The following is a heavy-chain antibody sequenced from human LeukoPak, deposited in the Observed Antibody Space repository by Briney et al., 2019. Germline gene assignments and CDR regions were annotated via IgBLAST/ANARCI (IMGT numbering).Heavy chain of an antibody. D-gene: IGHD6-13*01. CDR3: AREGDISSVGWFDP. Sequence: PSETLSLTCAVYGGSFSGYYWGWIRQPPGRGLEWIGNIYHSGRTYYNPSLKSRVTISVDTSKNQFSLKLSSVTAADTAVYYCAREGDISSVGWFDPWGQGTLVTVSS. CDR1: GGSFSGYY. J-gene: IGHJ5*02. V-gene: IGHV4-34*01. CDR2: IYHSGRT.